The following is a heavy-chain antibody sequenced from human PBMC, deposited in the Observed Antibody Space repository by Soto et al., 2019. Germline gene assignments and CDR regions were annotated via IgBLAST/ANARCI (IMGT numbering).Heavy chain of an antibody. Sequence: PGGSLRLSCAASGFTVSSNYMSWVRQAPGKGLGWGSVFYSGGTTYYSDSVKGRFTLSRDNSKNTLYLQTNSLRAEDTAVYWCTSGTSPYGMDVWGQGTTVTVSS. D-gene: IGHD2-8*01. V-gene: IGHV3-53*01. J-gene: IGHJ6*02. CDR1: GFTVSSNY. CDR2: FYSGGTT. CDR3: TSGTSPYGMDV.